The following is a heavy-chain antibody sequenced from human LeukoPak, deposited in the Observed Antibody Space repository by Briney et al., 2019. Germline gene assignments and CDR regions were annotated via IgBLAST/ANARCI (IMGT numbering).Heavy chain of an antibody. CDR1: GFTFSSYA. CDR2: ISYDGSNE. D-gene: IGHD2-15*01. J-gene: IGHJ6*02. Sequence: PGGSLRLSCAASGFTFSSYAMHWVRQAPGKGLEWVAVISYDGSNEYYADSVKGRFTISRDNSKNTLYLQMNSLRAEDTAVYYCARAMVVAPLNYNYGMDVWGQGTTVTVS. CDR3: ARAMVVAPLNYNYGMDV. V-gene: IGHV3-30*04.